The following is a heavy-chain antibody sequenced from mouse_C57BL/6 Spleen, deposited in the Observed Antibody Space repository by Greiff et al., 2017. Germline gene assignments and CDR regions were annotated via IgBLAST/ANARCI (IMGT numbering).Heavy chain of an antibody. Sequence: VQLQESGPELVKPGASVKISCKASGYAFSSSWMNWVKQRPGKGLEWIGRIYPGDGDTNYNGKFKGKATLTADKSSSTAYMQLSSLTSEDSAVYFCARGGEGGVPYYFDYWGQGTTLTVSS. CDR2: IYPGDGDT. V-gene: IGHV1-82*01. J-gene: IGHJ2*01. CDR1: GYAFSSSW. CDR3: ARGGEGGVPYYFDY.